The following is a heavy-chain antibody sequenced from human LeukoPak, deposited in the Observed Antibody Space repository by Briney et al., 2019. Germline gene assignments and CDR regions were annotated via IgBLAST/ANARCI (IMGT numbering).Heavy chain of an antibody. V-gene: IGHV3-7*01. J-gene: IGHJ4*02. Sequence: PGASLSLTCAASGFTFRSYWISWVRQPPGKGLEWVANIKQDGSEKYYVDSVRGRFTISRDNAKNSVYLQMSSLRAEGTAVYYCARDGTPFDSWGQGTLVTVSS. D-gene: IGHD1-26*01. CDR2: IKQDGSEK. CDR3: ARDGTPFDS. CDR1: GFTFRSYW.